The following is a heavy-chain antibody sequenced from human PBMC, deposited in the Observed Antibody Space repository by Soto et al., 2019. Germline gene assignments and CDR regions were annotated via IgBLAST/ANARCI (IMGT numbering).Heavy chain of an antibody. J-gene: IGHJ3*02. CDR3: ARVGCSGGSCYGAFDI. CDR2: ISGSGGST. Sequence: PGGSLRLSCAASGFTFSSYAMSWVRQAPGKGLEWVSAISGSGGSTYYADSVKGRFTISRDNAKNSLYLQMNSLRAEDTAVYYCARVGCSGGSCYGAFDIWGQGTMVTVSS. V-gene: IGHV3-23*01. D-gene: IGHD2-15*01. CDR1: GFTFSSYA.